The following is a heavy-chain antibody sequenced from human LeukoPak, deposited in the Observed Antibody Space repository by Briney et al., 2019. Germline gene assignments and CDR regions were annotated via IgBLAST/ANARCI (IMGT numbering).Heavy chain of an antibody. D-gene: IGHD3-10*01. J-gene: IGHJ6*03. CDR2: ISSSSTYT. CDR1: GFTFSSYS. V-gene: IGHV3-21*01. CDR3: ARDSGAGGHYYYYYTDV. Sequence: PGGSLRVSCAASGFTFSSYSMNWVRQAPGKGLEWVSSISSSSTYTYYADSVKGRFTVSRDNAKNSLYLQMNSLRAEDTAVYYCARDSGAGGHYYYYYTDVWAKGTTVTVSS.